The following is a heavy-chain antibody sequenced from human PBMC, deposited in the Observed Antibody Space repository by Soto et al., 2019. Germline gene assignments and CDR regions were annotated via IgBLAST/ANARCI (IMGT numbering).Heavy chain of an antibody. J-gene: IGHJ4*02. D-gene: IGHD2-15*01. CDR2: IYYSGNA. CDR1: GGSVSSGSYY. V-gene: IGHV4-61*01. Sequence: SETLSLTCTVSGGSVSSGSYYWSWIRQPPGKRLEWIGYIYYSGNANYNPSLKSRVTISVDTSKNQFSLKLSSVTAADTAVYFCARGSGYCRAGTCYAFDYWGQGTLVTV. CDR3: ARGSGYCRAGTCYAFDY.